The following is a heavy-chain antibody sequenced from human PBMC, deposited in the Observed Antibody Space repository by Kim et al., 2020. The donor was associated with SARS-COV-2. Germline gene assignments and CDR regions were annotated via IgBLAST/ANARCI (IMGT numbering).Heavy chain of an antibody. V-gene: IGHV4-59*13. J-gene: IGHJ6*02. CDR3: ARDSHDFWSGYLGVGGYYGMDV. CDR2: IYYSGST. D-gene: IGHD3-3*01. CDR1: GGSISSYY. Sequence: SETLSLTCTVSGGSISSYYWSWIRQPPGKGLEWIGYIYYSGSTNYNPSLKSRVTISVDTSKNQFSLKLSSVTAADTAVYYCARDSHDFWSGYLGVGGYYGMDVWGQGTTVTVSS.